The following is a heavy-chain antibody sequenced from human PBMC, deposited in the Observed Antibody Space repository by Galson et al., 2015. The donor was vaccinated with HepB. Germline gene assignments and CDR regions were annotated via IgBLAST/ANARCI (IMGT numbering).Heavy chain of an antibody. CDR1: GFSLSTSGMR. CDR3: ARSYSGSYGCFDY. V-gene: IGHV2-70*04. J-gene: IGHJ4*02. D-gene: IGHD1-26*01. Sequence: PALVKPTQTLTLTCTFPGFSLSTSGMRVSWIRQPPGKALEWLARIDWDDDKFYSTSLKTRLTISKDTSKNQVVLTMTNMDPVDTATYYCARSYSGSYGCFDYWGQGTLVTVSS. CDR2: IDWDDDK.